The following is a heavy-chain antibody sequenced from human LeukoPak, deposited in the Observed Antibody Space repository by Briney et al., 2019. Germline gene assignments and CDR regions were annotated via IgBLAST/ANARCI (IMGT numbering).Heavy chain of an antibody. J-gene: IGHJ4*02. V-gene: IGHV6-1*01. Sequence: SQTLSLTCAISGDSVSSNSAAWDWIRQSPSRGLEWLGRTYYRSRWYNEYALSVKSRITINPDTSKNQFSLQLNSVTPEDTAVYYCARVTEKQYLPFDSWGQGTLVTVSS. CDR2: TYYRSRWYN. CDR1: GDSVSSNSAA. D-gene: IGHD6-19*01. CDR3: ARVTEKQYLPFDS.